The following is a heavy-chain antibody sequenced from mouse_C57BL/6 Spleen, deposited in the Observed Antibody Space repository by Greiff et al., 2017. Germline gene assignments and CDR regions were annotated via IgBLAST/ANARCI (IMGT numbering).Heavy chain of an antibody. CDR3: ASEGGYDDAMDY. CDR1: GYTFTSYW. V-gene: IGHV1-64*01. CDR2: IHPNSGST. Sequence: QVQLQQSGAELVKPGASVKLSCKASGYTFTSYWMHWVKQRPGQGLEWIGMIHPNSGSTNYNEKFKSKATLTVDKSSSTAYMQLSSLTSEDSAVYYCASEGGYDDAMDYWGQGTSVTVSS. J-gene: IGHJ4*01. D-gene: IGHD2-2*01.